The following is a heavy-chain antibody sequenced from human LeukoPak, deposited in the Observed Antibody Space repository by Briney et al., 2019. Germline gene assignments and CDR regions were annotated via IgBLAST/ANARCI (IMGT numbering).Heavy chain of an antibody. J-gene: IGHJ4*02. V-gene: IGHV6-1*01. CDR2: TYYRSKWYY. CDR1: GDIVSSNSAA. Sequence: SQTLSLTCAISGDIVSSNSAAWNWIRQSPSRGLEWLGRTYYRSKWYYDYSVAVKSRISINPDTSKNQFSLQLSSVTPEDTAVYYCARDPVGGSTIFDYWGQGTLVTVSS. CDR3: ARDPVGGSTIFDY. D-gene: IGHD1-26*01.